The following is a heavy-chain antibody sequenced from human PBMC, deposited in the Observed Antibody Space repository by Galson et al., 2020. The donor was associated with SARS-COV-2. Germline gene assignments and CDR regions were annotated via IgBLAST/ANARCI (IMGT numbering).Heavy chain of an antibody. CDR1: GFTISSYA. CDR2: ISNDGSSR. D-gene: IGHD3-10*01. V-gene: IGHV3-30-3*01. Sequence: GGPLRLSCAASGFTISSYAMHWVRQAPGKGLEWVAVISNDGSSRYYADSVKGRFTISRDNSKNTLFLQMSSLRVEDTAVYYCARGPRFGELLSPFDSWGQGTLVTVSS. CDR3: ARGPRFGELLSPFDS. J-gene: IGHJ4*02.